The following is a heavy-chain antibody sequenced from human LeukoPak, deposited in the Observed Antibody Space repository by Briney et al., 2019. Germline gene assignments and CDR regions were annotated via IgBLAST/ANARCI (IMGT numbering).Heavy chain of an antibody. V-gene: IGHV3-23*01. J-gene: IGHJ4*02. CDR2: TSTSGGST. CDR1: AFTFSSYA. D-gene: IGHD2-21*01. CDR3: ATARCGY. Sequence: GGSLRLSCAASAFTFSSYAVSWVRQAPGKGLEWVSGTSTSGGSTYYADSVKGRFTISRDNSKNTLSLQMTSLRAEDTAVYYCATARCGYWGQGTLVTVSS.